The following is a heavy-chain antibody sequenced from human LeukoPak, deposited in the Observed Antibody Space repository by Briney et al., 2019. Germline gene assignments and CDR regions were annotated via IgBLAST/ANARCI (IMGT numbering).Heavy chain of an antibody. CDR3: AKGSTVTNFDY. Sequence: GASVKVSCKASGYTFTSYYMHWVRQAPGQGLEWMGIISPSGGSTSYAQKFQGRVTMTRDTSTSTVYMELSSLRSEDTAVYYCAKGSTVTNFDYWGQGTLVTVSS. CDR2: ISPSGGST. V-gene: IGHV1-46*01. D-gene: IGHD4-17*01. J-gene: IGHJ4*02. CDR1: GYTFTSYY.